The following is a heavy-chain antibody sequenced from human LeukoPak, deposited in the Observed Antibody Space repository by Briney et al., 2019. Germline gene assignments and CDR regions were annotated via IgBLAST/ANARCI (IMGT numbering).Heavy chain of an antibody. J-gene: IGHJ4*02. CDR3: AKELGGLEDF. CDR1: GFAFKDYA. CDR2: ISWNSGNI. V-gene: IGHV3-9*01. D-gene: IGHD3-3*01. Sequence: GGSLRLSCAASGFAFKDYAVHWVRQAPGKGLEWVSGISWNSGNIGYADSVKGRFIISRDNAKNSLYLQINSLRPEDTALYYCAKELGGLEDFWGQGTLVTVSS.